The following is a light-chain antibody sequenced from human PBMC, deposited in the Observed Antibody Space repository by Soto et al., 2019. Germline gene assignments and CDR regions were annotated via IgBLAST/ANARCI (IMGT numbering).Light chain of an antibody. CDR2: GAS. J-gene: IGKJ1*01. Sequence: EIVMTQSPATLSVSPGERATLSCRASQSVSSNLAWYQQKPGQAPRLLIYGASTRATGIPARFSGSGSGTEFTLTISSLQSEDFATYFCQQYNNWPPVRTFGQGTKVEIK. CDR1: QSVSSN. V-gene: IGKV3-15*01. CDR3: QQYNNWPPVRT.